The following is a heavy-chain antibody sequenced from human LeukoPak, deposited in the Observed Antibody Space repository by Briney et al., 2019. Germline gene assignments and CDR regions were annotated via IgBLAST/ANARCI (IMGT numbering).Heavy chain of an antibody. D-gene: IGHD1-7*01. V-gene: IGHV3-21*01. Sequence: PGGSLRLSCAASGFTFSSYSMNWVRQAPGKGLEWVSSISSSSSYIYYADSVKGRFTISRDNAKNPLYLQMNSLRAEDTAVYYCARTGITGTTMIVGSDYWGQGTLVTVSS. CDR2: ISSSSSYI. CDR3: ARTGITGTTMIVGSDY. CDR1: GFTFSSYS. J-gene: IGHJ4*02.